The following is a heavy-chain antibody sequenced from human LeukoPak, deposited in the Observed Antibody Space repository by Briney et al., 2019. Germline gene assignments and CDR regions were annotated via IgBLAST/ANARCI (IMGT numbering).Heavy chain of an antibody. CDR1: GGSISSSSYY. CDR2: IYYSGST. J-gene: IGHJ2*01. D-gene: IGHD3-10*01. Sequence: SETLSLTCTVSGGSISSSSYYWGWIRQPPGKGLEWIGSIYYSGSTYYNPSLKSRVTISVDTSKNQFSLKLSSVTAADTAVYYCARVGWFGESRWYFDLWGRGTLVTVSS. CDR3: ARVGWFGESRWYFDL. V-gene: IGHV4-39*07.